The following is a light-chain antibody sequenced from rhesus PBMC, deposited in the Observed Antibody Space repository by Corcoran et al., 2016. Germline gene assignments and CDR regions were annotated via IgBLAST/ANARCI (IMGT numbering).Light chain of an antibody. J-gene: IGKJ3*01. V-gene: IGKV1-74*01. CDR3: QHSYGTPFT. CDR2: KAS. Sequence: DIQMTQSPSSLSASVGDRVTITCRASENVNNYLNWYQQQPGEAPKPLIYKASTLQSGVLSRFSGSGSGTDYTFTISRLQPEDVATYYCQHSYGTPFTFGPGTKLDIK. CDR1: ENVNNY.